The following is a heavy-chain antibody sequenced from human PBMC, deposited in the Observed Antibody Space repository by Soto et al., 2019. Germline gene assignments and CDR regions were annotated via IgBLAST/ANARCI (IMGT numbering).Heavy chain of an antibody. CDR2: ISSSSSYI. CDR3: AKERAVAGRLLDY. Sequence: TGGYLRLSCAASGFTFSSYSMNWVRQAPGKGLEWVSSISSSSSYIYYADSVKGRFTISRDNAKNSLYLQMNSLRAEDTAVYYCAKERAVAGRLLDYWGHGTLVTVSS. J-gene: IGHJ4*01. CDR1: GFTFSSYS. V-gene: IGHV3-21*04. D-gene: IGHD6-19*01.